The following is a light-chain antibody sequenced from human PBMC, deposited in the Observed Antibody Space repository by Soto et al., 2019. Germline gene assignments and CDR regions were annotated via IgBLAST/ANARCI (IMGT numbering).Light chain of an antibody. CDR1: ISDVVVYNY. CDR2: DFI. Sequence: QSVLTQPASVSGSPGQSITISSTVTISDVVVYNYVSFYQHHPFKAPKLMIFDFINLPSLFSNRFSVSNSGNTSSLTISVXQXQDEADYYCSSHTNSNTRQIVFGTGTKVTVL. J-gene: IGLJ1*01. V-gene: IGLV2-14*03. CDR3: SSHTNSNTRQIV.